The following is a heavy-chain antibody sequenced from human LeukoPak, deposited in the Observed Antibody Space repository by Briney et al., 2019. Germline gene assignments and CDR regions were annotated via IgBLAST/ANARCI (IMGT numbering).Heavy chain of an antibody. Sequence: GGSLRLSCAASGFTFSSYSMNWVRQAPGKGLEWVSSISSTNTYIYYADSVKGRFTISRDNAKNSLYLQMNSLRAEDTAVYYCAREGADYGDYVFDYWGQGTLVTVSS. J-gene: IGHJ4*02. CDR2: ISSTNTYI. CDR1: GFTFSSYS. D-gene: IGHD4-17*01. CDR3: AREGADYGDYVFDY. V-gene: IGHV3-21*01.